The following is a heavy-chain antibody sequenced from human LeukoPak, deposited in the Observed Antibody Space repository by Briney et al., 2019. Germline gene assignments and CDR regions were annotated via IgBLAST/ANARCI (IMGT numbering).Heavy chain of an antibody. D-gene: IGHD3-10*01. CDR3: ASGSGSYRTPYYYMDV. Sequence: TGGSLRLSCAASGFTVSSNYMSWVRQAPGKGLEWVSVIYSGGSTCYADSVKGRFTISRDNSKNTLYLQMNSLRAEDTAVYYCASGSGSYRTPYYYMDVWGTGTTVTVSS. CDR1: GFTVSSNY. CDR2: IYSGGST. V-gene: IGHV3-53*01. J-gene: IGHJ6*03.